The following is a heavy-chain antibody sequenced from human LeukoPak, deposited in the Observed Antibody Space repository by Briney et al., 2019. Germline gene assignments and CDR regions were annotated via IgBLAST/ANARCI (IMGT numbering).Heavy chain of an antibody. CDR3: GGGTSGRFMDV. D-gene: IGHD3-10*01. CDR2: IDRDDNTI. V-gene: IGHV3-11*01. CDR1: GFTFTDYY. J-gene: IGHJ6*02. Sequence: GGSLRLSCAASGFTFTDYYMGWIRQAPGKGLEWLSYIDRDDNTIYYADSVKGRFTISRDNAKKSLYLQMNSLRVEDTAVYYCGGGTSGRFMDVWGQGTTATVSS.